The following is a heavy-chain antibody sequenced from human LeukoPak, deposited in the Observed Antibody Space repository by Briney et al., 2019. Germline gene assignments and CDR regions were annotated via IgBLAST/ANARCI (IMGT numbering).Heavy chain of an antibody. D-gene: IGHD3-16*01. CDR3: ASPFGDFGP. CDR1: GGSISNYY. CDR2: IHYTGST. J-gene: IGHJ5*02. Sequence: SETLSLTCTFSGGSISNYYWNWIRQSPGKGLEWIGCIHYTGSTNYNPSLKSRVTISVDTSKNQFSLKLSSVTAADTAVYYCASPFGDFGPWGQGTLVTVSS. V-gene: IGHV4-59*01.